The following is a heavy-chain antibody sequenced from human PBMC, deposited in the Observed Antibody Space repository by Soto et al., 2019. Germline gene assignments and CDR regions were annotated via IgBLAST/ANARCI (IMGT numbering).Heavy chain of an antibody. J-gene: IGHJ6*02. CDR2: IYYSGST. CDR1: GGSISSGGYY. Sequence: QVQLQESGPGLVKPSQTLSLTCTVSGGSISSGGYYWSWIRQHPGKGLEWIGYIYYSGSTYYNPSFKSRFTISVDTSKNQFSLKLSSVTAADTAVYYCARGGRRSPGMDVWGQGTTVTVSS. V-gene: IGHV4-31*03. CDR3: ARGGRRSPGMDV.